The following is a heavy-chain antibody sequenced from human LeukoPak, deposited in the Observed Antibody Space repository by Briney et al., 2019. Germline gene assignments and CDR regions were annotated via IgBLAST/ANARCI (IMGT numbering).Heavy chain of an antibody. Sequence: GGSLRLSCAASGFTFSSYGMHWVRQAPGKGLEWVAVISYDGSNKYYADSVKGRFTISRDNSKNTLYLQMNSLRAEDTAVYYCAKDLANYCYYGMDVWGQGTTVTVSS. J-gene: IGHJ6*02. CDR3: AKDLANYCYYGMDV. CDR2: ISYDGSNK. D-gene: IGHD5-12*01. V-gene: IGHV3-30*18. CDR1: GFTFSSYG.